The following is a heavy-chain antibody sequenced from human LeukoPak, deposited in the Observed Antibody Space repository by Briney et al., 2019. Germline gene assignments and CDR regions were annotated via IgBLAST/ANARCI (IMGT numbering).Heavy chain of an antibody. Sequence: PGGSLRLSCAASGFTFSSYGMHWVRQPPGRGQGWGPLISYDGSNKYYADSVKGRFTISRDNYKNTLYLQMNSLRAEDTAVYYCARVSRRIEQWSPAYWGQGTLVTVSS. CDR2: ISYDGSNK. V-gene: IGHV3-30*03. D-gene: IGHD6-19*01. CDR1: GFTFSSYG. J-gene: IGHJ4*02. CDR3: ARVSRRIEQWSPAY.